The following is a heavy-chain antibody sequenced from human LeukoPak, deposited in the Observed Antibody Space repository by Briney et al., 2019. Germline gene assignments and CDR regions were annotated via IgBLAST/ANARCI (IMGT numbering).Heavy chain of an antibody. CDR1: GYTFTSYY. Sequence: ASVKVSCKASGYTFTSYYMHWVRQAPGQGLEWMGIINPSGGSTSYAQKFQGRVTMTRDTSTGTVYMELSSLRSEDTAVYYCARGRILRYFDWTQQRWFDPWGQGTLVTVSS. CDR2: INPSGGST. CDR3: ARGRILRYFDWTQQRWFDP. D-gene: IGHD3-9*01. V-gene: IGHV1-46*03. J-gene: IGHJ5*02.